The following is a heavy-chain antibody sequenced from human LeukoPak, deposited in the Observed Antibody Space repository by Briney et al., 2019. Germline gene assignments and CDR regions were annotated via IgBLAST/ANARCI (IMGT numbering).Heavy chain of an antibody. Sequence: GGSLRLSCAASGFTFSSYAMSWVRQAPGKGLEWVSAISGSGGSTYYADSVKGRFTISRDNSKNTLYLQVNSLRAEDTAVYYCAKGLYCSSTSCPKAYNWFDPWGQGTLVTVSS. D-gene: IGHD2-2*01. CDR3: AKGLYCSSTSCPKAYNWFDP. V-gene: IGHV3-23*01. CDR1: GFTFSSYA. CDR2: ISGSGGST. J-gene: IGHJ5*02.